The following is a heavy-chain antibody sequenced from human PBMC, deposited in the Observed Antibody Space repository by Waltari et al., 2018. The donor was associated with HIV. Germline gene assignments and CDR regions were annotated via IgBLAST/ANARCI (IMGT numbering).Heavy chain of an antibody. Sequence: EVQLVESGGGLVQPGESLRLSCAASGFTFSSHWLSWVRQGPGKGVGGGANKKPDGSETYYWDCVKGRFTISRDNAKTSLYLQMNSLRAEDTAVYFCAREYFYESSGYYYRSTFDYWGQGTLVTVSS. V-gene: IGHV3-7*01. CDR3: AREYFYESSGYYYRSTFDY. D-gene: IGHD3-22*01. CDR1: GFTFSSHW. J-gene: IGHJ4*02. CDR2: KKPDGSET.